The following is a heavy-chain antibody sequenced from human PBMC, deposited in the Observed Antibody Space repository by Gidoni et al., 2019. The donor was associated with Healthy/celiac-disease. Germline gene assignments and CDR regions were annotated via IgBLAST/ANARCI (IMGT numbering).Heavy chain of an antibody. D-gene: IGHD3-10*01. J-gene: IGHJ4*02. CDR3: ARAPPFGELLPYFDY. CDR2: IYWNDDK. CDR1: GFSLSTSGVG. Sequence: QITLKESGPTLVNPTQTLPLTCTFSGFSLSTSGVGVGWIRQPPGKALEWLALIYWNDDKRYSPSLKSRLTITKDTSKNQVVLTMTNMDPVDTATYYCARAPPFGELLPYFDYWGQGTLVTVSS. V-gene: IGHV2-5*01.